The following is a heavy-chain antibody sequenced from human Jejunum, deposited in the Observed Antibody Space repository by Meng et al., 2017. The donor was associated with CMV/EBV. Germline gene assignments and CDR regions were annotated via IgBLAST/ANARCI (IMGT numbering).Heavy chain of an antibody. CDR2: ISRSGSDT. CDR3: ATYHRGPEYYLDH. V-gene: IGHV3-23*03. J-gene: IGHJ4*02. CDR1: GFTFSAYA. D-gene: IGHD1-14*01. Sequence: GFTFSAYAMSGVRQAQGNGLEWGSVISRSGSDTDDADSVKGRFTISRDDDRNALYLQMSGLRPEDTAIYYCATYHRGPEYYLDHWGQGTLVTVSS.